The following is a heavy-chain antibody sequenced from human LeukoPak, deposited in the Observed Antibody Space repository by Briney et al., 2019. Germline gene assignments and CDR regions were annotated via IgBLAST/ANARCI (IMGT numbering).Heavy chain of an antibody. CDR2: IYTGGST. V-gene: IGHV3-66*01. Sequence: PGGSLRLSCAASGFTVSSTYMSWVRQAPGKGLEWVSVIYTGGSTYYADSVKGRFTISRDNSKNTLYLQMNTLRADVTAVYYCARDESFDYWGQGTLVTVSS. CDR1: GFTVSSTY. CDR3: ARDESFDY. J-gene: IGHJ4*02.